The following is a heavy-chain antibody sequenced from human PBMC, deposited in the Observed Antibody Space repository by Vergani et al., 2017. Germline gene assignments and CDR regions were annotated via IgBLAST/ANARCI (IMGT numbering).Heavy chain of an antibody. Sequence: QVQLVQSGAEVKKPGASVKVSCKASGYTFTSYGISWVRQAPGQGLEWMGIINPSGGSTSYAQKFQGRVTMTRDTSTSTVYMELSSLRSEDTAVYYCASSSPAGGMGYSGYDFLWWGQGTLVTVSS. CDR2: INPSGGST. J-gene: IGHJ4*02. V-gene: IGHV1-46*01. D-gene: IGHD5-12*01. CDR3: ASSSPAGGMGYSGYDFLW. CDR1: GYTFTSYG.